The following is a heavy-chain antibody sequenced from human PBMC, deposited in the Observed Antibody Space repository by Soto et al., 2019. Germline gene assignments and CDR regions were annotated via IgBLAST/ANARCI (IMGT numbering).Heavy chain of an antibody. CDR1: GYTFTSYD. Sequence: GASVKVSCKASGYTFTSYDINWVRQATGQGLEWMGWMNPNSGNTGYAQKFQGRVTMTRNTSISTAYMELSSLRSEDTAVYYCARGRPATVRGYDILTGVLSRWGQGTLVTVSS. D-gene: IGHD3-9*01. CDR3: ARGRPATVRGYDILTGVLSR. CDR2: MNPNSGNT. V-gene: IGHV1-8*01. J-gene: IGHJ4*02.